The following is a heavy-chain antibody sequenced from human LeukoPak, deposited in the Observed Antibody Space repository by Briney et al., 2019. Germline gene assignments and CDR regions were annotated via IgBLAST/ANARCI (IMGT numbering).Heavy chain of an antibody. J-gene: IGHJ4*02. D-gene: IGHD2-15*01. CDR3: ARQVGYCSGGSCSKTRPFDY. Sequence: SETLSLTCTVSGGSISSYYWSWIRQPPGKGLEWIGYIYYSGSTNYNPSLKSRVTISVYTSKNQFSLKLSSVTAADTAVYYCARQVGYCSGGSCSKTRPFDYWGQGTLVTVSS. V-gene: IGHV4-59*08. CDR1: GGSISSYY. CDR2: IYYSGST.